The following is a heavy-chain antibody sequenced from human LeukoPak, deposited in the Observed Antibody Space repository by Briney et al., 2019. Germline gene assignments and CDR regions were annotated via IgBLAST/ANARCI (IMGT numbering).Heavy chain of an antibody. V-gene: IGHV3-11*04. CDR3: ARDGSVVVPAAPFDY. CDR2: ISSSGSTI. D-gene: IGHD2-2*01. CDR1: GFTFSDYY. J-gene: IGHJ4*02. Sequence: GGSLRLSCAASGFTFSDYYMSWIRQAPGKGLEWVSYISSSGSTIYYADSVKGRFTISRDNAKNSLYLQMNSLRAEDTAVYYCARDGSVVVPAAPFDYWGQGTLVTVSS.